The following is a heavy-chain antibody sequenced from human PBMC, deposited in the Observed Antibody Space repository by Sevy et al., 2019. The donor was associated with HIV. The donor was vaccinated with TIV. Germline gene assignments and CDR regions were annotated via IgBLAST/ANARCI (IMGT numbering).Heavy chain of an antibody. V-gene: IGHV3-30*18. CDR2: ISYDGSNK. J-gene: IGHJ4*02. D-gene: IGHD5-12*01. CDR3: AKDQEEWLLPAYYLDY. CDR1: GFTFSSYG. Sequence: GGSLRLSCAASGFTFSSYGMHWVRQAPGKGLEWVAVISYDGSNKYYADSVKGRFTISRDNSKNTLYLQMNSLRAEDTAVYYCAKDQEEWLLPAYYLDYWGQGTLVTVSS.